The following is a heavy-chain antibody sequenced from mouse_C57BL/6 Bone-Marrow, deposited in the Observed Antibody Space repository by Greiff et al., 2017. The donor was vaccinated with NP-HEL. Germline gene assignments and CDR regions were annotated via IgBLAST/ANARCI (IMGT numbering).Heavy chain of an antibody. J-gene: IGHJ4*01. CDR1: GFTFSSYG. CDR3: ARPPGSSSYAMDY. D-gene: IGHD1-1*01. V-gene: IGHV5-6*01. Sequence: EVKLMESGGDLVKPGGSLKLSCAASGFTFSSYGMSWVRQTPDKRLEWVATISSGGSYTYYPDSVKGRFTISRDNAKNTLYLQMSSLKSEDTAMYYCARPPGSSSYAMDYWGQGTSVTVSS. CDR2: ISSGGSYT.